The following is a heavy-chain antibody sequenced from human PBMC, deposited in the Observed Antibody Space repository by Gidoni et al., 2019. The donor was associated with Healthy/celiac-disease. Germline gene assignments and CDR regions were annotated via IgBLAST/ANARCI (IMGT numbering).Heavy chain of an antibody. V-gene: IGHV4-39*01. D-gene: IGHD6-13*01. CDR3: ARPTEIAAAADAFDI. J-gene: IGHJ3*02. Sequence: QLQLQESGPGLVKPSETLSLTCTVSGGSISSSSYYWGWIRQPPGKGLEWIGSIYYSGSTYYNPSLKSRVTISVDTSKNQFSLKLSSVTAADTAVYYCARPTEIAAAADAFDIWGQGTMVTVSS. CDR1: GGSISSSSYY. CDR2: IYYSGST.